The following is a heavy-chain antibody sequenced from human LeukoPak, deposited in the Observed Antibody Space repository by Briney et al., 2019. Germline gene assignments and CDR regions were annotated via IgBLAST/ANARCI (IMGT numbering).Heavy chain of an antibody. J-gene: IGHJ6*03. CDR2: IYYNGNT. Sequence: PSETLSLTCTVSGGSIHSYYWSWIRQPPGTGLESIGYIYYNGNTNYNPSLKSRVTISVDTSKNQFSLKLSSVTAADTAVYYCARGGVIAAAGTYYYYYYMDVWGKGTTVTISS. V-gene: IGHV4-59*01. D-gene: IGHD6-13*01. CDR3: ARGGVIAAAGTYYYYYYMDV. CDR1: GGSIHSYY.